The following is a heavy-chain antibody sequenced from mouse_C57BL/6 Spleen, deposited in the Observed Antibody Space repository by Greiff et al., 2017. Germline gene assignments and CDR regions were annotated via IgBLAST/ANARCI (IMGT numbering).Heavy chain of an antibody. Sequence: QVQLQQPGAELVKPGASVKMSCKASGYTFTSYWITWVKQRPGQGLEWIGDIYPGSGSTNYNEKFKSKATLTVDTSSSTAYMQLSSLTSEDSAVYYCARGGDYDYDERYFDDWGQGTTLTVSS. D-gene: IGHD2-4*01. CDR2: IYPGSGST. J-gene: IGHJ2*01. CDR1: GYTFTSYW. V-gene: IGHV1-55*01. CDR3: ARGGDYDYDERYFDD.